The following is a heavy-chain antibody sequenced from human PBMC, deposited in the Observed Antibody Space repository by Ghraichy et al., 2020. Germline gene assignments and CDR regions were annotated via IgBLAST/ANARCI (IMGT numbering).Heavy chain of an antibody. J-gene: IGHJ4*02. CDR3: AREPNYGDYVIDY. CDR2: ISSSSSYI. CDR1: GFTFSSYS. Sequence: GESLRLSCAASGFTFSSYSMNWVRQAPGKGLEWVSSISSSSSYIYYADSVKGRFTISRDNAKNSLYLQMNSLRAEDTAVYYCAREPNYGDYVIDYWGQGTLVTVSS. V-gene: IGHV3-21*01. D-gene: IGHD4-17*01.